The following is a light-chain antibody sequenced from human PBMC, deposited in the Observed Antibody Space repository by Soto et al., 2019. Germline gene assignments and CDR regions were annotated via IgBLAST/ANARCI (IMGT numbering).Light chain of an antibody. CDR3: QQYGDSPYT. V-gene: IGKV3-20*01. CDR2: DAS. Sequence: EFVVTQSPGTLSLSLGERATLSCRTSQSVRSRYLAWYQQKPGQAPTLLIYDASSRPGGIPDRFIGSGSGTDFTLTISRLEPEDFAVYYCQQYGDSPYTFGQGTKLDIK. J-gene: IGKJ2*01. CDR1: QSVRSRY.